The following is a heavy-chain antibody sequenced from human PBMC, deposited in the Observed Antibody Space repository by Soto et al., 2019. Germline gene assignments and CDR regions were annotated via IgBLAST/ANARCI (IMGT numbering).Heavy chain of an antibody. CDR2: ISAYNGNT. J-gene: IGHJ6*03. V-gene: IGHV1-18*01. D-gene: IGHD6-25*01. CDR3: ARGGVYGGYDYYYYYMDV. CDR1: GYTFTSYG. Sequence: ASVKVSCKASGYTFTSYGISWVRQAPGQGLEWMGWISAYNGNTNYAQKLQGRVTMTTDTSTSTAYMELRSLRSDDTAVYYCARGGVYGGYDYYYYYMDVWGKGPRSPSP.